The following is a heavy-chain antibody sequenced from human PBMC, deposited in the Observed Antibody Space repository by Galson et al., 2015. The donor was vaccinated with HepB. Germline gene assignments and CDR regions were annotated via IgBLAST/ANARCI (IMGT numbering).Heavy chain of an antibody. CDR2: ISYDGSNK. J-gene: IGHJ3*02. CDR3: ARDIVVVPAARGEYDAFDI. CDR1: GFTFSSYA. D-gene: IGHD2-2*01. V-gene: IGHV3-30-3*01. Sequence: SLRLSCAASGFTFSSYAMHWVRQAPGKGLEWVAVISYDGSNKYYADSVKGRFTISRDNSKNTLYLQMNSLRAEDTAVYYCARDIVVVPAARGEYDAFDIWGQGTMVTVSS.